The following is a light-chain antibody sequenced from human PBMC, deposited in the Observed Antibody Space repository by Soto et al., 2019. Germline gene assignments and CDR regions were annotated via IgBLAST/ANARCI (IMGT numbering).Light chain of an antibody. Sequence: EIVLTQSPATLSLSPGERATLSCRASQSIGNQLAWYQQKPGQAPRLLICEASNRAAGMPARFSGSGFGTDSTLTMSSVEPEDSAVYYCHQRRDWPLTFGGGTKVEIK. CDR2: EAS. J-gene: IGKJ4*01. V-gene: IGKV3-11*01. CDR1: QSIGNQ. CDR3: HQRRDWPLT.